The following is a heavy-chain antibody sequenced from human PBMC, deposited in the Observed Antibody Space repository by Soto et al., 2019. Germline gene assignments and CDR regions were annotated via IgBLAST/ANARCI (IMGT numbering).Heavy chain of an antibody. V-gene: IGHV1-18*01. Sequence: QVQLVQSGAEVKKPGASVKVSCKASGYNFNTYGFSWVRQAPGQGLEWVGWIGAYNGNTKYAQNFHGRVTITTDTSTRTAYMELRSLTSDDTAGYYCARWSSTWPDNWFDPWGQGTLVTVSS. CDR1: GYNFNTYG. CDR2: IGAYNGNT. D-gene: IGHD6-13*01. J-gene: IGHJ5*02. CDR3: ARWSSTWPDNWFDP.